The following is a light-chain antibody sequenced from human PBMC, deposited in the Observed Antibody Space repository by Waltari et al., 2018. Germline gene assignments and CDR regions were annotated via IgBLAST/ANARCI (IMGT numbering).Light chain of an antibody. CDR1: RGVSGW. CDR2: RTS. CDR3: QQATILPPT. J-gene: IGKJ4*01. Sequence: IQMTQSPSSVSASVGDTVTINCRASRGVSGWLAWYQQKPGKAPNLLIYRTSDLHTGVPSRFSGSGSETEFTLTISGLQPEDFATYYCQQATILPPTFGGGTKVEI. V-gene: IGKV1-12*01.